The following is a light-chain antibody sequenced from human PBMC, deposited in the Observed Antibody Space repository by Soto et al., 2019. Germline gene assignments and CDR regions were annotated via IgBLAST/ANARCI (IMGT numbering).Light chain of an antibody. CDR1: QSVSSTY. V-gene: IGKV3-20*01. Sequence: EIVLTQSPGTLSLSPGERATLSCRASQSVSSTYLAWYQQKPGQAPRLLIYGASNKATGIPDRFSGSGSGTDFTLTISRLEPEDFAVYYCQQYEKAPTTFGGGTKVEIK. J-gene: IGKJ4*01. CDR2: GAS. CDR3: QQYEKAPTT.